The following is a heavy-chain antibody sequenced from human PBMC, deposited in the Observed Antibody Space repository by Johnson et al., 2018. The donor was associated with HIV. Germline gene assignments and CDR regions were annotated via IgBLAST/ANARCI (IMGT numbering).Heavy chain of an antibody. V-gene: IGHV3-15*01. CDR1: GFTFSNAW. D-gene: IGHD5-18*01. CDR3: TTDGYGGDSYGYGAFDI. Sequence: VQLVESGGGVVQPGGSLRLSCAASGFTFSNAWMSWVRQAPGKGLEWVGRIKSKTDGGTTDYAAPVKGSFTISRDDSTNTAYLQMNSLTPEDTAVYYCTTDGYGGDSYGYGAFDIWGQGTMVTVSS. CDR2: IKSKTDGGTT. J-gene: IGHJ3*02.